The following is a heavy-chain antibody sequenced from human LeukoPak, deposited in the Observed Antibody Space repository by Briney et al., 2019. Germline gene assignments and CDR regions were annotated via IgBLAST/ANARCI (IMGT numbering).Heavy chain of an antibody. CDR2: ISYDGSNK. V-gene: IGHV3-30-3*01. J-gene: IGHJ4*02. Sequence: AGGSLRLSCAASGFTFSSYAMHWVRQAPGKGLEWVAVISYDGSNKYYADSVKGRFTISRDNSKNTLYLQMNSLRAEDTAEYYCATVSTRKDITGDGGPRGWGQGTLVTVSS. CDR1: GFTFSSYA. D-gene: IGHD1-20*01. CDR3: ATVSTRKDITGDGGPRG.